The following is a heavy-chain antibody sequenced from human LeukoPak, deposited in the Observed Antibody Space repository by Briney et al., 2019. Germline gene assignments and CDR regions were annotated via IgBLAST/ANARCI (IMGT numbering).Heavy chain of an antibody. V-gene: IGHV3-66*01. CDR1: GFTVSSNF. D-gene: IGHD6-6*01. Sequence: GGSLRLSCAASGFTVSSNFMSWVRQAPGKGLEWVSVIYSGGTTYYADSVKGRFTTSRDNSKNTLYLQMNSLRAEDTAVYYCTRARPTPKMYYFDYWGQGTLVTVSS. J-gene: IGHJ4*02. CDR2: IYSGGTT. CDR3: TRARPTPKMYYFDY.